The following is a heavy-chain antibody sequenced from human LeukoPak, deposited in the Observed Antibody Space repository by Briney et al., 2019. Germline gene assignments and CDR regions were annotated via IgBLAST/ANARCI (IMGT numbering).Heavy chain of an antibody. CDR3: ARTSEDTGYGDFDY. D-gene: IGHD4-17*01. Sequence: PSETLSLTCTFSGGSINSNNYYWGWIRQHPGKGLEWIGFIHYSGSTYYNPSLRSRVTMSVDTSENQFSLEVTSVTAADTAVYYCARTSEDTGYGDFDYWGQGTLVTVSP. CDR2: IHYSGST. CDR1: GGSINSNNYY. J-gene: IGHJ4*02. V-gene: IGHV4-31*03.